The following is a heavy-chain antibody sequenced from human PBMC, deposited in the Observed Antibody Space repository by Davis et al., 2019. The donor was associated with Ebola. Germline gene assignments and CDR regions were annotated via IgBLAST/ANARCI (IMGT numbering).Heavy chain of an antibody. Sequence: GESLKISCAASGFTFSSYAMSWVRQAPGKGLEWVSAISGSGGSTYYADSVKGRFTISRDNSKNTLYLQMNSLRAEDTAVYYCAKSIAAAGTGWGQGTPVTVSS. J-gene: IGHJ4*02. CDR1: GFTFSSYA. CDR3: AKSIAAAGTG. V-gene: IGHV3-23*01. CDR2: ISGSGGST. D-gene: IGHD6-13*01.